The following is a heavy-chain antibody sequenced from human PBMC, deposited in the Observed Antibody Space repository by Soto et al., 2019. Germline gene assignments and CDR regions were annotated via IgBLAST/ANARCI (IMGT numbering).Heavy chain of an antibody. D-gene: IGHD3-16*01. CDR1: GASSSSAEYY. CDR2: IYFSESS. Sequence: PSEALSLTCNVSGASSSSAEYYWGSIIQPPGKGMEWIGYIYFSESSSYNPSLKCRFTISGDKSKNHFSLRLTSVTAADTAVYYCGIVDMITSGTITIPNDSFD. J-gene: IGHJ3*01. CDR3: GIVDMITSGTITIPNDSFD. V-gene: IGHV4-30-4*01.